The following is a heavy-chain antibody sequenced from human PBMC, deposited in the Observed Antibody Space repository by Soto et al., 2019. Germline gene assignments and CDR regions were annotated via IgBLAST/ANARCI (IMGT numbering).Heavy chain of an antibody. CDR2: IIPIFGTA. CDR3: ARIITAAADYYYYYGMDV. D-gene: IGHD6-13*01. Sequence: QVQLVQSGAEVKKPGSSVKVSCKASGGTFSSYAISWVRQAPGQGLEWMGGIIPIFGTANYAQKFQGRVTITAYESTSTAYMELSRLRSEDTAVYYCARIITAAADYYYYYGMDVWGQGTTVTVSS. CDR1: GGTFSSYA. V-gene: IGHV1-69*01. J-gene: IGHJ6*02.